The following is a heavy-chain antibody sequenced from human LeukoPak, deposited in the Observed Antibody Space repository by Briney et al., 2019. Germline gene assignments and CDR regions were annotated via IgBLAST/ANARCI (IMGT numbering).Heavy chain of an antibody. CDR1: GGSISSYY. Sequence: SETLSLTCTVSGGSISSYYWSWIRQPPGKGLEWIGYIYYSGSTNYNPSLKSRVTISVDTSKNQFSLKLSSVTAADTAVYYCARNLQAAFDYWGQGTLVTVSS. CDR2: IYYSGST. V-gene: IGHV4-59*08. J-gene: IGHJ4*02. D-gene: IGHD6-13*01. CDR3: ARNLQAAFDY.